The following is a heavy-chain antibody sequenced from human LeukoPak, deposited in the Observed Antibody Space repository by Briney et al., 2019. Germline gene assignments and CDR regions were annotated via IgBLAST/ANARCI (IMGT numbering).Heavy chain of an antibody. D-gene: IGHD3-10*01. CDR1: GGSFSGYY. J-gene: IGHJ4*02. Sequence: SETLSLTCAVYGGSFSGYYWSWIRQPPGKGLEWIGEINHSGSTNYNPSLKSRVTISVDTSKNQFSLKLSSVTAADTAVYYCARGPGFDYWGQGTLVTVAS. CDR3: ARGPGFDY. V-gene: IGHV4-34*01. CDR2: INHSGST.